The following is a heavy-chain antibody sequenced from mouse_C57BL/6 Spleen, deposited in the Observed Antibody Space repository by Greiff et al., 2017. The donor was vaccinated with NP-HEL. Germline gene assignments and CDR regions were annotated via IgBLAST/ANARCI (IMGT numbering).Heavy chain of an antibody. Sequence: VKLMESGAELARPGASVKMSCKASGYTFTSYTMHWVKQRPGQGLEWIGYINPSSGYTKYNQKFKDKATLTADKSSSTAYMQLSSLTSEDSAVYYCARDEDYDVLFAYWGQGTLVTVSA. CDR1: GYTFTSYT. CDR2: INPSSGYT. J-gene: IGHJ3*01. D-gene: IGHD2-4*01. V-gene: IGHV1-4*01. CDR3: ARDEDYDVLFAY.